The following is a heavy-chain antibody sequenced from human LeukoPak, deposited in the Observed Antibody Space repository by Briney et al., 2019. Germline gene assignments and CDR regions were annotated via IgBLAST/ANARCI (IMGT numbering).Heavy chain of an antibody. CDR2: ISYDGSNK. V-gene: IGHV3-30-3*01. Sequence: PGGSLRLSCAASGFRFSDHAMHWVRQAPGKGLEWVAVISYDGSNKYYADSVKGRFTISRDNSKNTLYLQMNSLRTEDTAVYYCARQQRLLLIWMGSFDCWGQGALVTVSS. J-gene: IGHJ4*02. CDR1: GFRFSDHA. CDR3: ARQQRLLLIWMGSFDC. D-gene: IGHD3-10*01.